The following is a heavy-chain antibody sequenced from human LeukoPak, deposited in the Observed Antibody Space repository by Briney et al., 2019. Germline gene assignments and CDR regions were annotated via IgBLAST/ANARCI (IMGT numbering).Heavy chain of an antibody. D-gene: IGHD3-16*02. J-gene: IGHJ4*02. CDR2: ISGSGGST. V-gene: IGHV3-23*01. CDR1: GFTFSSYA. CDR3: AKSPVSTYDYVWGSYRPPDY. Sequence: GGSLRLSCAASGFTFSSYAMTWVRQAPGKGLEWVSGISGSGGSTYDADSVKGRFTISRDNSKNTLYLQMNSLRVEDTAVYYCAKSPVSTYDYVWGSYRPPDYWGQGTLVTVSS.